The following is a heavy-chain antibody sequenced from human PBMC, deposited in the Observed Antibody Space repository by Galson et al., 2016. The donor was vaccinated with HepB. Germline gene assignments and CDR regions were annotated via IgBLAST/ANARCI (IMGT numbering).Heavy chain of an antibody. V-gene: IGHV1-8*01. CDR3: AKGYSSGWYDYYYYGMDV. CDR2: MNPYSGGI. D-gene: IGHD6-19*01. J-gene: IGHJ6*02. CDR1: GYTVFSAD. Sequence: SCKVSGYTVFSADINWVRQATGQGLEWMGWMNPYSGGIGFAEEFQGRLSMSWNTSTSTAYMELSSLRSDDTAVYYCAKGYSSGWYDYYYYGMDVWGQGTTVTVSS.